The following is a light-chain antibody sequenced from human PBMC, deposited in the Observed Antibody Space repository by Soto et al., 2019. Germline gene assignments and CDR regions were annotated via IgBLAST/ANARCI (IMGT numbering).Light chain of an antibody. CDR2: GDS. Sequence: EIVLTQSPATLSLSPGERATLSCGASQRIVSSLAWYQQKAGQAPRLLIYGDSTMAAGVPARFSGSGSGTDFTLTISGLETEDFAVYFCLHRNNWPPRFTFGPGTAV. CDR3: LHRNNWPPRFT. CDR1: QRIVSS. J-gene: IGKJ3*01. V-gene: IGKV3-11*01.